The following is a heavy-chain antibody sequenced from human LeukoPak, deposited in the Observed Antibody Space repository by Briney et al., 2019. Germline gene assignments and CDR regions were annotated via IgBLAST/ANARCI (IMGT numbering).Heavy chain of an antibody. CDR1: GFTFSSYS. J-gene: IGHJ6*03. V-gene: IGHV3-21*01. CDR2: ISSSSSYI. Sequence: PGGSLRLSCAASGFTFSSYSMNWVRQAPGKGLEWVSSISSSSSYIYCADSVKGRFTISRDNAKNSLYLQMNSLRAEDTAVYYCARDTKTTIFGVVITYYYYYYMDVWGKGTTVTVSS. D-gene: IGHD3-3*01. CDR3: ARDTKTTIFGVVITYYYYYYMDV.